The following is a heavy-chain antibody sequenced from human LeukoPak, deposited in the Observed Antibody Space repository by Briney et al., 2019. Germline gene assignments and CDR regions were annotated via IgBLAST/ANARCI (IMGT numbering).Heavy chain of an antibody. CDR3: AELGITMIGGV. J-gene: IGHJ6*04. CDR1: GFTFSSYE. Sequence: GRSLRLSCAASGFTFSSYEMNWVRQAPGKGLEWVSYISSSGSTIYYADSVKGRYTISRDNAKNSLYLQMNSLRAEDTAVYYCAELGITMIGGVWGKGTTVTISS. CDR2: ISSSGSTI. V-gene: IGHV3-48*03. D-gene: IGHD3-10*02.